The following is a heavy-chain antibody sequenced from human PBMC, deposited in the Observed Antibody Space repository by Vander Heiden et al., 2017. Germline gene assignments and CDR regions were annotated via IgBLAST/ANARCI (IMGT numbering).Heavy chain of an antibody. CDR1: GFTFSSYG. J-gene: IGHJ3*01. D-gene: IGHD1-26*01. Sequence: QLVESGGGVVQPGTSLRLSCAASGFTFSSYGMHWVRQAPGKGLEWVAVIWYDESKTYYEDSVKGRFTISRDNFKDTLYLEMNSLRAEDSAVYWCARGGSHTHTDGFSFWGQGTMVSVS. V-gene: IGHV3-33*01. CDR3: ARGGSHTHTDGFSF. CDR2: IWYDESKT.